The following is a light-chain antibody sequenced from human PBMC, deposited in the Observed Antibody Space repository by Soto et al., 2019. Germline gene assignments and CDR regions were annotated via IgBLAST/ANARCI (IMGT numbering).Light chain of an antibody. CDR1: SSDVGSYNL. CDR3: CSYAGSSTFRHDV. J-gene: IGLJ1*01. V-gene: IGLV2-23*02. CDR2: EVS. Sequence: QSALTQPASVSGSPGQSITISCTGTSSDVGSYNLVSWYQQHPGKAPKLMIYEVSKRPSGVSNRFSGSKSGNTASLTISGLQAEDEADYYCCSYAGSSTFRHDVFGTGTKLTVL.